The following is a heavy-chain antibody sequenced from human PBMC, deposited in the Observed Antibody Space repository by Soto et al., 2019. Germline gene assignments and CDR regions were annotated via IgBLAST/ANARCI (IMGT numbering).Heavy chain of an antibody. CDR3: VKDLAQYTGSFYFGMDV. J-gene: IGHJ6*02. CDR1: GFTFRNYA. V-gene: IGHV3-23*01. D-gene: IGHD4-4*01. CDR2: ISGGGDGT. Sequence: EVQLLESGGGLGQPGESLRLSCAASGFTFRNYAFSWVRQAPGKGLQWVSFISGGGDGTKYTDSVKGRFTISRDNTKNMLYLQMSSLRAEDTAVYYFVKDLAQYTGSFYFGMDVWGQGTTVTVSS.